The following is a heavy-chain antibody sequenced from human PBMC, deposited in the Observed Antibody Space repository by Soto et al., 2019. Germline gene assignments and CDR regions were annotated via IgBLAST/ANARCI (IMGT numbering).Heavy chain of an antibody. J-gene: IGHJ4*02. CDR1: GFTFSNYA. V-gene: IGHV3-23*01. Sequence: EVQLLESGGGLVQPGGSLRLYCAGSGFTFSNYAMSWVRQAPGTGLEWVSGIGASGAGTYYADSVKGRFTISRDNSKNTLHLQMNSLRAEDTAVYYCALRKTGSYFDYWGQGTLVTVSS. CDR3: ALRKTGSYFDY. CDR2: IGASGAGT. D-gene: IGHD1-26*01.